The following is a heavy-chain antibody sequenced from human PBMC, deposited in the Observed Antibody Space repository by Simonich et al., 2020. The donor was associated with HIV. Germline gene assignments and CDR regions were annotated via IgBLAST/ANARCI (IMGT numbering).Heavy chain of an antibody. V-gene: IGHV3-30*07. CDR3: ASGGSISSVWADDY. CDR1: GFTFSSYA. J-gene: IGHJ4*02. Sequence: QVQLVESGGGVVQPGRSLRLSCAASGFTFSSYAMHWVRQAPGKGLEWVAVISYDGSNTYYADSVKGRFTISRYKSKNTLYLQMNSRRAKDTAVYYCASGGSISSVWADDYWGQGTLVTDSS. D-gene: IGHD3-16*01. CDR2: ISYDGSNT.